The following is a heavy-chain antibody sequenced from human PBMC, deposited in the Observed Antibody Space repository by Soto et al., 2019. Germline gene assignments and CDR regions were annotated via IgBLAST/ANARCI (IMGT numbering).Heavy chain of an antibody. D-gene: IGHD6-13*01. CDR3: ARDRRGRADGFIYYYGMEV. J-gene: IGHJ6*02. Sequence: QVQLQESGPGLMKPSGTLSLICSVSGESVGRGTNYWSWVRQAPGRGLEWIGYIFDAATAIYNPSFESRVSISLDAVKNQVSLKLTSVTAADTAIYYCARDRRGRADGFIYYYGMEVWGQGTSVTVSS. V-gene: IGHV4-61*01. CDR2: IFDAATA. CDR1: GESVGRGTNY.